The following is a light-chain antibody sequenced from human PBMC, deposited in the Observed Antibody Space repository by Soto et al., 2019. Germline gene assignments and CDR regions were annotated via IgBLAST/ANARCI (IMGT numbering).Light chain of an antibody. Sequence: DIQMTQSPSTLSASVGDSVTITCRASQNIRNWLAWYQQKPGKAPNPLIYDASSLKSGVPARFSGSGSGTEFTLTISSLQPDDVATYYCQHYNSYSEAFGQGTKVDIK. CDR1: QNIRNW. J-gene: IGKJ1*01. CDR2: DAS. V-gene: IGKV1-5*01. CDR3: QHYNSYSEA.